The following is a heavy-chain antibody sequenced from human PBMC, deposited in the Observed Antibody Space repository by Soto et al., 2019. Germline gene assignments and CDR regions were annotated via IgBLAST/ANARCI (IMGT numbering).Heavy chain of an antibody. V-gene: IGHV1-18*01. CDR1: GYTFTSYG. Sequence: QVQLVQSGAEVKKPGASVKVSCKASGYTFTSYGISWVRQAPGQGLEWMGWISPYNGNTNYAQKLPGRVTMTTDTSTGTAYMELRRLRSDDTAVYYCATDEAAHTFDPWGQGILVTVSS. J-gene: IGHJ5*02. CDR2: ISPYNGNT. CDR3: ATDEAAHTFDP. D-gene: IGHD6-13*01.